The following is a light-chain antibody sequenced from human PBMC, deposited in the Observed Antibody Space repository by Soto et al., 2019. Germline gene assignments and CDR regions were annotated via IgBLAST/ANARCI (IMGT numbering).Light chain of an antibody. CDR1: QDISNY. CDR3: QKSNSAPHT. V-gene: IGKV1-27*01. Sequence: DIQMTQSPSSLSASVGDRVTITCRTSQDISNYLAWYQQKPGKVPKLLIYAASTLQSGVPSRFSGGGSGTDVSLTISSLQPEDVATYYCQKSNSAPHTCGGGTKVEIQ. J-gene: IGKJ4*01. CDR2: AAS.